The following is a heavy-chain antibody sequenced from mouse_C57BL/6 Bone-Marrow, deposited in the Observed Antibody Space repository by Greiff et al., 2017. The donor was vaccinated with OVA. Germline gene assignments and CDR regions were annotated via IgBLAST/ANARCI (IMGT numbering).Heavy chain of an antibody. V-gene: IGHV1-82*01. CDR1: GYAFSSSW. D-gene: IGHD1-1*01. J-gene: IGHJ1*03. CDR3: VALAFSSPRWVDV. Sequence: VKPGASVKISCKASGYAFSSSWMNWVKQRPGKGLEWIGRIYPGDGDTNYNGKFKGKATLTADKSSSTAYMQLSSLTSEDSAVYFCVALAFSSPRWVDVWGTGTTVTVSS. CDR2: IYPGDGDT.